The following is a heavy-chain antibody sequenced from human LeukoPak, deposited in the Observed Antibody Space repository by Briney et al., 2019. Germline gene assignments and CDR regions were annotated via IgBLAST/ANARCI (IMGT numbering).Heavy chain of an antibody. Sequence: PGGSLRLSCAASGFTFSSYGMHWVRQAPGKGLEWVAFIRYDGSNKYYADSVKGRFTISRDNSKNTLYLQMNSLRAEDTAVYYCARDWRFGELLAPLWGQGTLVTVSS. V-gene: IGHV3-30*02. CDR2: IRYDGSNK. CDR1: GFTFSSYG. D-gene: IGHD3-10*01. J-gene: IGHJ4*02. CDR3: ARDWRFGELLAPL.